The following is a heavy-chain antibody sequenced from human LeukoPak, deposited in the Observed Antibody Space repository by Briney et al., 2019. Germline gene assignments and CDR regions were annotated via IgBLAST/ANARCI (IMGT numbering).Heavy chain of an antibody. V-gene: IGHV3-23*01. Sequence: QPGGSLRLSCAASGFTFSSYAMSWVRQAPGKGLEWVSAISGSGGSTYYADSVKGRFSISRDNSKNTLYLLMNSLRAEDTAVYYCAKDPQWELPSPFDHWGQGTLVTVSS. J-gene: IGHJ4*02. CDR2: ISGSGGST. CDR1: GFTFSSYA. CDR3: AKDPQWELPSPFDH. D-gene: IGHD1-26*01.